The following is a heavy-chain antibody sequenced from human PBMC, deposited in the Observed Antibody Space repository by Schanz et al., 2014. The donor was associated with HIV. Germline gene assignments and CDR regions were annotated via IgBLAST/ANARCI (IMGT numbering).Heavy chain of an antibody. CDR1: GFTFSSYG. J-gene: IGHJ4*02. D-gene: IGHD6-19*01. Sequence: QVQLVESGGGVVQPGRSLRLSCAVSGFTFSSYGMHWVRQAPGKGLEWVAVISYDGSNKYYADSVKGRFAISRDNSKNTLFLQMNSLRAEDTAMYFCARETGGSGWYTLDYWGQGTLIAVSS. CDR3: ARETGGSGWYTLDY. V-gene: IGHV3-30*03. CDR2: ISYDGSNK.